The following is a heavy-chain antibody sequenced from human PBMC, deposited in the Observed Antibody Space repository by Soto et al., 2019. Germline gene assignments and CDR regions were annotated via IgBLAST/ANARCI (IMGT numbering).Heavy chain of an antibody. CDR3: ARDQSVATIIDYYYYYGMDV. V-gene: IGHV1-69*13. D-gene: IGHD5-12*01. CDR1: GGTFSSYA. J-gene: IGHJ6*02. CDR2: IIPIFGTA. Sequence: SVKVSCKASGGTFSSYAISWVRQAPGQGLEWMGGIIPIFGTANYAQKFQGRVTITADESTSTAYMELSSLRSEDTAVYYCARDQSVATIIDYYYYYGMDVWGQGTTVTVSS.